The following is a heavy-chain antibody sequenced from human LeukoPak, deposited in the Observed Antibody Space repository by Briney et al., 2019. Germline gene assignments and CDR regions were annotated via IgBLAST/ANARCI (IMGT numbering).Heavy chain of an antibody. CDR2: ISYDGSNK. CDR1: GFTFSSYA. J-gene: IGHJ4*02. V-gene: IGHV3-30-3*01. CDR3: ARDPLLGGYYYFDY. Sequence: GGSLRLSCAASGFTFSSYAMHWVRQAPGKGLEWVAVISYDGSNKYYADSVKGRFTISRDNSKNTLYLQMNSLRAEDTAVYYCARDPLLGGYYYFDYWGQGTLVTVSS. D-gene: IGHD3-9*01.